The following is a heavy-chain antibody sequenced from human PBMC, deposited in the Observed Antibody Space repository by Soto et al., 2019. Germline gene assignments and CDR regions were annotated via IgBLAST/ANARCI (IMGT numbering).Heavy chain of an antibody. J-gene: IGHJ5*02. Sequence: GESLEICCTGSGYIFTSYWISGVRQMAGKCLEWMGRIDPSDSYTNYSASFQGHVTISADKSISTAYLQWSSLKASDTAMYYCARRHCSSNSCHRDWFDPSRQGTLVTVPS. CDR1: GYIFTSYW. CDR3: ARRHCSSNSCHRDWFDP. V-gene: IGHV5-10-1*01. CDR2: IDPSDSYT. D-gene: IGHD2-2*01.